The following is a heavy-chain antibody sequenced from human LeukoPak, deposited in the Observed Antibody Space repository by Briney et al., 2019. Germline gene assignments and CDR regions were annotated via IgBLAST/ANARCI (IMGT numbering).Heavy chain of an antibody. Sequence: SETLSLTCTVSGGSISSYYWSWIRQPPGKGLEWIGYIYYSGSSNYNPSLKSRVTISVDTSKNQFSLKLSSVTAADTAVYYCASLPNSGYEREAFDYWGQGTLVTVSS. V-gene: IGHV4-59*01. CDR3: ASLPNSGYEREAFDY. D-gene: IGHD5-12*01. J-gene: IGHJ4*02. CDR1: GGSISSYY. CDR2: IYYSGSS.